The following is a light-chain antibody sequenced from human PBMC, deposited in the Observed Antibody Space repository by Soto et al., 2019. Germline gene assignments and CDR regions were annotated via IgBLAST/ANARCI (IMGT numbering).Light chain of an antibody. V-gene: IGLV2-14*01. J-gene: IGLJ1*01. CDR3: QSYDSTLSARYV. CDR1: SSDVGGYDS. CDR2: GVT. Sequence: QSVLTQPASVSGSPGQSITISCTGTSSDVGGYDSVCWYQQHPGKAPKVMIYGVTNRPSGVSDRFSGSKSGTSASLAITGLQAEDEGDYYCQSYDSTLSARYVLGTGTKV.